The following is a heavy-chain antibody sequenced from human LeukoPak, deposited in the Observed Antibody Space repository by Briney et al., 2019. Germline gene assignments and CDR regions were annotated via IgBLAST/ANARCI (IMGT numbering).Heavy chain of an antibody. Sequence: PSETLSLTCTVSGGSISSYYWSWIRQPPGKGLEWIGYIYYSGSTNYNPSLKSRVTISVDTSKNQFSLKLSSVTAADTAVYYCARDGWSWSSSWPGSLYYMDVWGKGTTVTVSS. CDR1: GGSISSYY. CDR3: ARDGWSWSSSWPGSLYYMDV. CDR2: IYYSGST. V-gene: IGHV4-59*01. D-gene: IGHD6-13*01. J-gene: IGHJ6*03.